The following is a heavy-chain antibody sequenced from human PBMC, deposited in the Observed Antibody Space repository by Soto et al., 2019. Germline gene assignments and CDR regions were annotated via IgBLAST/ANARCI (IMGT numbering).Heavy chain of an antibody. V-gene: IGHV3-30*18. J-gene: IGHJ4*02. CDR2: ISYDGSNK. D-gene: IGHD6-19*01. CDR3: AKDRRDSSGWYPPGY. CDR1: WFTFSSYC. Sequence: GGSLRLSCAAPWFTFSSYCMHWVRQAPGKGLEWVAVISYDGSNKYYADSVKGRFTISRDNSKNTLYLQMNSLRAEDTAVYYCAKDRRDSSGWYPPGYWGQGTLVTVSS.